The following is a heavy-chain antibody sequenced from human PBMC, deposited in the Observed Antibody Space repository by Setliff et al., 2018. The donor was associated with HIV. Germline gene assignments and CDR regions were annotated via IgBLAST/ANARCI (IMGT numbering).Heavy chain of an antibody. V-gene: IGHV4-34*01. Sequence: GSLRLSCTASGFAFNTYTMNWIRQPPGKGLEWIGEINHSGSTNYNPSLKSRVTISVDTSKSQFSLKLTSVTAADTAVYYCARDRSNWNYGKNYMDVWGKGTTVTVSS. CDR1: GFAFNTYT. CDR3: ARDRSNWNYGKNYMDV. D-gene: IGHD1-7*01. CDR2: INHSGST. J-gene: IGHJ6*03.